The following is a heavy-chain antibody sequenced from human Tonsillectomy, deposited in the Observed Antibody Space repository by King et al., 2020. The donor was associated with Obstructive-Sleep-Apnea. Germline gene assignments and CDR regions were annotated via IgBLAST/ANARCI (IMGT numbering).Heavy chain of an antibody. Sequence: VQLVESGAEVKKPGASVKVSCRASGYTFTGYYMHWVRQAPGQGLEGMGWINPNSGGTNYAQKFQGWVTMTRETSISTAYMALSRLRSDDTAVYYCAREGDTGDYRVDYWGQGTLVTVSS. J-gene: IGHJ4*02. D-gene: IGHD3-16*01. CDR2: INPNSGGT. CDR3: AREGDTGDYRVDY. CDR1: GYTFTGYY. V-gene: IGHV1-2*04.